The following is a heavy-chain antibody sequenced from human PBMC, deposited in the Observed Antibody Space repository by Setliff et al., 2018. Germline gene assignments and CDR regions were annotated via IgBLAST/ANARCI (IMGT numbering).Heavy chain of an antibody. V-gene: IGHV4-39*01. CDR2: IHYRGTT. D-gene: IGHD2-8*01. CDR3: ARQKPVSLYDQMVAFDP. CDR1: GGSITSGGYY. Sequence: SETLSLTCTVSGGSITSGGYYWGWIRQPPGKGLEWIGRIHYRGTTYSNASLASRLTLSVDTSKNQFSLKLTSVTAADTAVYYCARQKPVSLYDQMVAFDPWGQGTLVTVSS. J-gene: IGHJ5*02.